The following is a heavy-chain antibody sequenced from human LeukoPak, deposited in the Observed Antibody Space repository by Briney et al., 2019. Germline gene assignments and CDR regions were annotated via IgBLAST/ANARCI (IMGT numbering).Heavy chain of an antibody. CDR2: ISYDGSNK. D-gene: IGHD4-17*01. V-gene: IGHV3-30-3*01. Sequence: GGSLRLSCAASGFTFSSYAMHWVRQAPGKGLEWVAVISYDGSNKYYVDSVKGRFTISRDNSKNTLYLQMNSLRAEDTAVYYCARDPNYGDYVGAFDIWGQGTMVTVSS. CDR1: GFTFSSYA. J-gene: IGHJ3*02. CDR3: ARDPNYGDYVGAFDI.